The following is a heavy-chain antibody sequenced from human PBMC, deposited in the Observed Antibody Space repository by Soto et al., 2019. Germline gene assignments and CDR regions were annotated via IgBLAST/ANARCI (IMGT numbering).Heavy chain of an antibody. CDR3: ARPGIFGVVPKGSPYYYYGMDV. CDR2: TSYTGNT. V-gene: IGHV4-61*01. J-gene: IGHJ6*02. CDR1: GGSISSSNW. Sequence: PSETLSLTCAVSGGSISSSNWWSWIRQFPGKGLEWIAYTSYTGNTNYNPSLKSRVTTSMDTSKNQLSLKLTSMTAADTAVYYCARPGIFGVVPKGSPYYYYGMDVWGQGTTVTVSS. D-gene: IGHD3-3*01.